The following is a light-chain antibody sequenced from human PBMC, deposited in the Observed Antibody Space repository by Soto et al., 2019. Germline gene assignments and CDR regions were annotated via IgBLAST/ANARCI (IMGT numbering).Light chain of an antibody. CDR2: EVI. CDR3: SSYAGDKKVI. Sequence: QSALTQPPSASGSPGQSVTISCTGTSSDVGGYNYVSWYQQHPGKAPKLMIYEVIRRPSGVPDRFSGSKSGNTASLTVSGLQAEDEADYYCSSYAGDKKVIFGGGTKLTVL. J-gene: IGLJ2*01. CDR1: SSDVGGYNY. V-gene: IGLV2-8*01.